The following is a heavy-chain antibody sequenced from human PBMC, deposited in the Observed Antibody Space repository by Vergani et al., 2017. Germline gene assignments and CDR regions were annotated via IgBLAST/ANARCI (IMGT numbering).Heavy chain of an antibody. CDR1: GYSFTSYW. J-gene: IGHJ6*02. Sequence: EVQLVQSGAEVKKPGESLKISCKGSGYSFTSYWIGWVRQMPGKGLEWMGIIYPGDSDTRYSQSFQGQVTISADKSISTAYLQWSSLKASDTAMYYCARALVYCTNGILCRPYYYGMDVWGQGTTVTVSS. V-gene: IGHV5-51*03. CDR3: ARALVYCTNGILCRPYYYGMDV. CDR2: IYPGDSDT. D-gene: IGHD2-8*01.